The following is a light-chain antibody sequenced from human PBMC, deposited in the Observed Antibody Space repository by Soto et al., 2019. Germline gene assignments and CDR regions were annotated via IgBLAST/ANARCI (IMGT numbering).Light chain of an antibody. CDR2: GAS. CDR1: LRVGNKS. CDR3: QQYGSSPLT. V-gene: IGKV3-20*01. Sequence: EPVLTQSPGTLPFSPGERATLSGRASLRVGNKSLAWYQQKPGQAPRLLIYGASRRYTGIPDRLSGSVSGTDFTLTISRLEPEDFAVYHCQQYGSSPLTFGGGTQV. J-gene: IGKJ4*01.